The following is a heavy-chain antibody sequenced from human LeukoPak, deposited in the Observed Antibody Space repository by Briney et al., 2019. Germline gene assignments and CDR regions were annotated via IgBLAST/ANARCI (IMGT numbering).Heavy chain of an antibody. CDR1: GGSISSYY. D-gene: IGHD6-13*01. CDR2: INHSGST. Sequence: KPSETLSLTCTVSGGSISSYYWSWIRQPPGKGLEWIGEINHSGSTNYNPSLKSRVTISVDTSKNQFSLKLSSVTAADTAVYYCARRYSSSWYFHRPIDNFDYWGQGTLVTVSS. CDR3: ARRYSSSWYFHRPIDNFDY. V-gene: IGHV4-34*01. J-gene: IGHJ4*02.